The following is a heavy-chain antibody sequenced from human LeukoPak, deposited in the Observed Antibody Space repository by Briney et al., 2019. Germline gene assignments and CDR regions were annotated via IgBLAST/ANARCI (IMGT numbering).Heavy chain of an antibody. D-gene: IGHD1-26*01. V-gene: IGHV4-59*01. Sequence: SETLSLTCTVSGGSISTYYWGWIRQPPGKGLEWIGYIYYSGSTNYNPSLKSRVTMSVDTSKNQFSLKLSSVTAADTAVYYCARAESYYSYFDYWGQGALVTVSS. CDR1: GGSISTYY. CDR3: ARAESYYSYFDY. J-gene: IGHJ4*02. CDR2: IYYSGST.